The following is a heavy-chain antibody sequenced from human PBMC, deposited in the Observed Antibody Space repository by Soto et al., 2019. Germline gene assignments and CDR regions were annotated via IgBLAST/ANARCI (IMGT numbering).Heavy chain of an antibody. CDR2: SNPNSGGT. D-gene: IGHD6-19*01. V-gene: IGHV1-2*04. CDR1: GYTFTGYY. Sequence: QVQLVQSGAEVKKPGASVKVSCKASGYTFTGYYMHWVRQAPGQGLEWMGWSNPNSGGTNYAQKFQGWVTMTRDTSISTAYMELSRLRSDDTAVYYCARRGTIAVAGTRTDWYFDLWGRGTLVTVSS. J-gene: IGHJ2*01. CDR3: ARRGTIAVAGTRTDWYFDL.